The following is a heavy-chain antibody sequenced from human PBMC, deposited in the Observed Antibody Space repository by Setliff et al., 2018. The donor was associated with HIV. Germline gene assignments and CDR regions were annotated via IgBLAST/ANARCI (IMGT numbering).Heavy chain of an antibody. CDR1: GFSVSTSY. CDR3: AKGIKWLAP. V-gene: IGHV3-53*01. J-gene: IGHJ5*02. D-gene: IGHD2-15*01. CDR2: IYGGDVT. Sequence: GGSLRLSCAASGFSVSTSYVTWVRQAPGGGLEWVSVIYGGDVTHYTDSVKGRFIISRDNSRNIVYLQMYSLRIEDTAVYYCAKGIKWLAPWGQGTLVTVSS.